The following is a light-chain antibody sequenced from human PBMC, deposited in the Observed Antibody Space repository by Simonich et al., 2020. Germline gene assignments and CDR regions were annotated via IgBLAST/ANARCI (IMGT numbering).Light chain of an antibody. J-gene: IGLJ3*02. Sequence: QSALTQPASVSGSPGQSITISCTGTSSDVGGYNYVSWYQQPPSKAPKLMIYDVSNRPSGVSNRFSGSKSGNTASQTISGLQAEDEADYYCSSYTSSSTWVFGGGTKLTVL. CDR3: SSYTSSSTWV. CDR1: SSDVGGYNY. V-gene: IGLV2-14*03. CDR2: DVS.